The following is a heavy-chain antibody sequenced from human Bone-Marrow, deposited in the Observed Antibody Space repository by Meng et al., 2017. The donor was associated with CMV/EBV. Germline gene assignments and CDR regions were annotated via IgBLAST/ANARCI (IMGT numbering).Heavy chain of an antibody. Sequence: QVQLVQSGYELKKPGASVKVSCKASGCIFTNYARTWVRQAPGQGLEWMGWINPNSGGTNYAQTIQGRVTMTRDTSISTAYMELSRLRPDDTAVYYCARAPWAATVAGKRYYFDYWGQGTLVTVSS. CDR2: INPNSGGT. J-gene: IGHJ4*02. CDR1: GCIFTNYA. D-gene: IGHD6-19*01. CDR3: ARAPWAATVAGKRYYFDY. V-gene: IGHV1-2*02.